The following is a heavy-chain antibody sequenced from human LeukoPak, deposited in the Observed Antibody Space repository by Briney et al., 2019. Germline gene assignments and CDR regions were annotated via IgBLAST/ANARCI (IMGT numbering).Heavy chain of an antibody. D-gene: IGHD2-21*01. J-gene: IGHJ4*02. CDR3: ARPGSDWCGGDCYSEYFDY. V-gene: IGHV4-39*01. CDR2: IYNSGIT. Sequence: NSSETLSLTCTVSGGSISSRSHYWGWIRQPPGKGLEWIGNIYNSGITYYNPSLKSRVTISVDTSKNQFSLKLSSVTAADTAVYYCARPGSDWCGGDCYSEYFDYWGQGTLVTVSS. CDR1: GGSISSRSHY.